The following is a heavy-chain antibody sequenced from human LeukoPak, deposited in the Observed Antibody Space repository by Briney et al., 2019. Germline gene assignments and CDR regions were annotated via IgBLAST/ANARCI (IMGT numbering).Heavy chain of an antibody. J-gene: IGHJ3*02. V-gene: IGHV4-34*01. Sequence: PSETLSLTCAVYGGSFSGYYWSWIRQPPGKGLEWIGEINHSGSTNYNPSLKSRVTISVDTSKNQFSLKLSSVTAADTAVYSCARPGYDSSGYYAWGAFDIWGQGTMVTVSS. CDR2: INHSGST. CDR3: ARPGYDSSGYYAWGAFDI. D-gene: IGHD3-22*01. CDR1: GGSFSGYY.